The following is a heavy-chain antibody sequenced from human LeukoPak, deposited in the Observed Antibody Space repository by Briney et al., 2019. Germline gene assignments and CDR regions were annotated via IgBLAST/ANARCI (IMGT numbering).Heavy chain of an antibody. CDR3: ARGLDTSSYYYYSGVDV. CDR1: GGSISSGDYY. Sequence: SQTLSLTCTVSGGSISSGDYYWSWIRQPPGKGLEWIAYMYYSGSTYYNPSLKSRVTMSADTSKNQLSLKLSSVTAADTAVYYCARGLDTSSYYYYSGVDVWGQGTTVTVSS. J-gene: IGHJ6*02. CDR2: MYYSGST. V-gene: IGHV4-30-4*01. D-gene: IGHD1-26*01.